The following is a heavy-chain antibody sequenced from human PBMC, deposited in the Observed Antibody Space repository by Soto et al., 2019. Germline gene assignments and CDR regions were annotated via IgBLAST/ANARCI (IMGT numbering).Heavy chain of an antibody. CDR2: LSYNGGVT. CDR3: ARWGSGCSGCSCHGDDP. J-gene: IGHJ5*02. D-gene: IGHD2-15*01. CDR1: GFTFSSYA. V-gene: IGHV3-23*01. Sequence: EVQLLESGGGLVQPGGSLRLSCAASGFTFSSYAMSWVRQAPGKGLEWVSPLSYNGGVTYYADSVKGRFTISRDNTKNPEHLQMDSLRAEDTALYYCARWGSGCSGCSCHGDDPWGQGTLVTVSS.